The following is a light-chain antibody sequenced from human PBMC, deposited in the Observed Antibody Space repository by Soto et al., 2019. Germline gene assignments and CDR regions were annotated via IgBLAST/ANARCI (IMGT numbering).Light chain of an antibody. Sequence: DIQMTQSPSTLSASVGDRVTITCRASQSISWWLAWYQQKPGKAPKLLVYKASTLESGVPSRFSGSGSGTEFTLTISSRQPDDFATYYCQQYNSHFYTFGQGTKLELK. CDR1: QSISWW. V-gene: IGKV1-5*03. CDR2: KAS. J-gene: IGKJ2*01. CDR3: QQYNSHFYT.